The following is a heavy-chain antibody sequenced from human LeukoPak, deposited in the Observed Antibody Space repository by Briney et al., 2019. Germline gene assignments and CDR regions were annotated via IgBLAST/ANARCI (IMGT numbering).Heavy chain of an antibody. CDR2: IRYDGSNK. CDR3: AKGASPEDAAGTFLGAHY. V-gene: IGHV3-30*02. Sequence: GGSLRLSCAASGFTFSSYGMHWVRQAPGKGLEWVAFIRYDGSNKYYADSVKGRFTISRDNSKNTLYLQMNSLRAEDTAVYYCAKGASPEDAAGTFLGAHYWGQGTLVTVSS. J-gene: IGHJ4*02. CDR1: GFTFSSYG. D-gene: IGHD6-13*01.